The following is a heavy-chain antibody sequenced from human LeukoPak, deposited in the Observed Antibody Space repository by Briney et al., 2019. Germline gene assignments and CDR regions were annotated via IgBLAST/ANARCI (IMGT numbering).Heavy chain of an antibody. D-gene: IGHD3-3*01. J-gene: IGHJ6*03. CDR3: ARSILFNYYYYYMDV. V-gene: IGHV1-2*02. CDR1: GYTFTSYY. CDR2: INPNSGDT. Sequence: ASVKVSCKASGYTFTSYYIHWVRQAPGQGLEWMGWINPNSGDTNYAQKFQGRVTMTRDTSISTGYMELSRLRSDDTAVYYCARSILFNYYYYYMDVWGKGTTVTVSS.